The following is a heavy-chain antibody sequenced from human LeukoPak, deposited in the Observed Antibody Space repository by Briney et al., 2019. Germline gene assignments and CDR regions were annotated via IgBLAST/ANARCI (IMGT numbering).Heavy chain of an antibody. J-gene: IGHJ5*02. CDR1: GDSISSYY. V-gene: IGHV4-4*07. CDR3: ARDPSSWFDP. Sequence: SETLSLTCSVSGDSISSYYWSWIRQPAGKGLEWIGRIHTSGSTNYNPSLKSRVTMSVYTSKNQFSLKVSSVTAADTAVYYCARDPSSWFDPWGQGTLVTVSS. CDR2: IHTSGST.